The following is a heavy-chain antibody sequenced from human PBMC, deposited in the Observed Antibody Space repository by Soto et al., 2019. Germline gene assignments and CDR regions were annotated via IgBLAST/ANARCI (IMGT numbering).Heavy chain of an antibody. J-gene: IGHJ4*02. CDR2: IYYSGST. Sequence: QVQLQESGPGLVKPSQTLSLTCTVSGGSISSGGYYWSWIRQHPGKGLEWIGYIYYSGSTYYNPSLKLRVTKSVDTSKNQFSLKLSYVTAAATAVYYCARDMGYSGYGILDYWGQGTLVTVSA. V-gene: IGHV4-31*03. CDR1: GGSISSGGYY. CDR3: ARDMGYSGYGILDY. D-gene: IGHD5-12*01.